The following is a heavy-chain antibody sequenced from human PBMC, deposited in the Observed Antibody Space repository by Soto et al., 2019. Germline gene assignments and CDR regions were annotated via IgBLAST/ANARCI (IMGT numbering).Heavy chain of an antibody. CDR3: ARRKLAANYGMDV. Sequence: SVKVSCKASGGTFSSYTIGWVRQAPGQGLEWMGRIIPILGIANYAQKFQGRVTIAADKSTSTAYMELSSLRSEDTAVYYCARRKLAANYGMDVWGQGTTVTVSS. J-gene: IGHJ6*02. CDR2: IIPILGIA. CDR1: GGTFSSYT. V-gene: IGHV1-69*02. D-gene: IGHD6-13*01.